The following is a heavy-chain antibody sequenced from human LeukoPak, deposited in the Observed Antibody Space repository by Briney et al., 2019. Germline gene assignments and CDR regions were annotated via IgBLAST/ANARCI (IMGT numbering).Heavy chain of an antibody. CDR2: ISGPIIST. D-gene: IGHD1-26*01. Sequence: PGGTLRLSCAASGFTFSSYGMSWVRQAPGKGLEWVSTISGPIISTYYADSVKGRFTISRDNSKNTLHLQMNSLRAEDTAIYYCAKGRTGSSAKFTFDCWGQGTLVTVSS. CDR3: AKGRTGSSAKFTFDC. CDR1: GFTFSSYG. V-gene: IGHV3-23*01. J-gene: IGHJ4*02.